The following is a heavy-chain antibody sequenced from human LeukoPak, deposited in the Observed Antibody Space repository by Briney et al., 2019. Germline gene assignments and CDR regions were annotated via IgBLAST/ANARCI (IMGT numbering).Heavy chain of an antibody. D-gene: IGHD3-9*01. V-gene: IGHV1-69*06. CDR2: IIPIFGTA. J-gene: IGHJ4*02. CDR3: ARSPHILTGENFDY. Sequence: SVKVSCKASGGTFSSYAISWVRQAPGQGLEWMGGIIPIFGTANYAQKFQGRVTITADKSTSTAYMELSSLRSEDTALYYCARSPHILTGENFDYWGQGTLVTVSS. CDR1: GGTFSSYA.